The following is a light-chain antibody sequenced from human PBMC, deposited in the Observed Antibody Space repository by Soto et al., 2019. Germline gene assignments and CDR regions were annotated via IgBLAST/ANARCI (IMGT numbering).Light chain of an antibody. CDR1: SSNIETNT. J-gene: IGLJ3*02. CDR3: AAWDDSLNGWV. CDR2: TNN. Sequence: QSVLTQPPSASGTPGQRVTLSCSGSSSNIETNTVSWYQQLPGTAPKLLIYTNNQGPSGVPDRFSGSKSGTSASLAISGLQSEDEADYYCAAWDDSLNGWVFGGGTKLTVL. V-gene: IGLV1-44*01.